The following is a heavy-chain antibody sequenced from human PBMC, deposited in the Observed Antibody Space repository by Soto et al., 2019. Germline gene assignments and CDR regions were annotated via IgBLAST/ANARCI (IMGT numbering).Heavy chain of an antibody. CDR3: ARVRGSGSYAAYYFDS. CDR2: IHYSGST. V-gene: IGHV4-31*03. J-gene: IGHJ4*01. D-gene: IGHD3-10*01. CDR1: GGSISNGGYY. Sequence: SETLSLTCTVSGGSISNGGYYWNWVRQHPGKGLEWIGYIHYSGSTWYNPSLESRVTISVDTSKNQFSLKLRSVTAADTAVYYCARVRGSGSYAAYYFDSWGQGTLVTAPQ.